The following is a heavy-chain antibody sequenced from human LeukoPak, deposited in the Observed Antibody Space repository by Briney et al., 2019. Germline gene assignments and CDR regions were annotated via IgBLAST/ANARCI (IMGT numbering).Heavy chain of an antibody. Sequence: GGSLRLSCAASGFTVSSNYMSWVRQAPGKGLEWVSVIYSGGGAYHADSVKGRFTISRDNSKNTLYLQMDSLRAEDTAVYYCACSGYSGSDSPYLRRLDYWGQGTLVTVSS. CDR2: IYSGGGA. D-gene: IGHD5-12*01. V-gene: IGHV3-66*01. J-gene: IGHJ4*02. CDR1: GFTVSSNY. CDR3: ACSGYSGSDSPYLRRLDY.